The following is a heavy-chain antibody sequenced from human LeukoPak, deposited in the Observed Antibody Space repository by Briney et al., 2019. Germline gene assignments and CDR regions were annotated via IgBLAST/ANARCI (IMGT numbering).Heavy chain of an antibody. CDR2: IRYDGSNK. CDR3: AKTRYDFWSGYSTSSFDY. Sequence: PGGSLRLSCAASGFTFRIYGMHWVRQAPGKGLEWVAFIRYDGSNKYYADSVKGRFTISRDNSKNTLYLQMNSLRAEDTAVYYCAKTRYDFWSGYSTSSFDYWGQGTLVTVSS. V-gene: IGHV3-30*02. J-gene: IGHJ4*02. D-gene: IGHD3-3*01. CDR1: GFTFRIYG.